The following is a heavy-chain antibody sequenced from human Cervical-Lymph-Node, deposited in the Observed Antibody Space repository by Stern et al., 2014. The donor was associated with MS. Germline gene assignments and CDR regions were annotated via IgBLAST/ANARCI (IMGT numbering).Heavy chain of an antibody. Sequence: VQLVESGGGVVQPGRSLRLSCAASGFSFNNYDMHWVRQAPGKGLEWVALISYDGGNKYYADSVKGRFTISRENSKSTLYLQMHSLRGEDTAVYNCAKDLTYYYDSGSYYGPHFHHGMDVWGQGTTVTVSS. D-gene: IGHD3-10*01. CDR2: ISYDGGNK. CDR3: AKDLTYYYDSGSYYGPHFHHGMDV. J-gene: IGHJ6*02. V-gene: IGHV3-30*18. CDR1: GFSFNNYD.